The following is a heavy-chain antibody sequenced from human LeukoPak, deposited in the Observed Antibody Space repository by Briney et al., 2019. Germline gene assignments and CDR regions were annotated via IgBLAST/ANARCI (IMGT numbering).Heavy chain of an antibody. V-gene: IGHV1-2*06. Sequence: GASVRVSCKASGYTFTAYYIHWVRQAPGQGLEWMGRIVPNNGGTNYAQKFQGRVTMTRDTSINTAYMELSSLRSDDTAVYYCARDLTIFGYYYMDVWGKGTTVTVSS. CDR1: GYTFTAYY. CDR3: ARDLTIFGYYYMDV. D-gene: IGHD3-3*01. J-gene: IGHJ6*03. CDR2: IVPNNGGT.